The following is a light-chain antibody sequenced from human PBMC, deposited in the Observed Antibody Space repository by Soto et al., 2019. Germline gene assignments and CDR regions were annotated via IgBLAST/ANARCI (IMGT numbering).Light chain of an antibody. CDR1: QSISSY. J-gene: IGKJ2*01. Sequence: DIQMTQSPSSLSASVGDRVTITCRASQSISSYLNWYQQKRGKAPNLLISTASSLQSGVPSRFSGSGSGTDFTLTISSLQPEDSATYYCQQSYSTPPTFGRGTKLEIK. CDR3: QQSYSTPPT. CDR2: TAS. V-gene: IGKV1-39*01.